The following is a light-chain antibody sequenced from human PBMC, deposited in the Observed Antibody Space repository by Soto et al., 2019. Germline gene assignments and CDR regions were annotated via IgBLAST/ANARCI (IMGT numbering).Light chain of an antibody. J-gene: IGKJ4*01. CDR1: QTISTY. CDR2: DAS. CDR3: QQSFSSLLS. V-gene: IGKV1-39*01. Sequence: DIQMTQSPSSLSASVGDRVTITCRASQTISTYVTWYQQKPGKAPKALISDASTLQSGVPSRFSGSGSGTDFTLIISSLQPEDIATYYCQQSFSSLLSVGGGTQVEIK.